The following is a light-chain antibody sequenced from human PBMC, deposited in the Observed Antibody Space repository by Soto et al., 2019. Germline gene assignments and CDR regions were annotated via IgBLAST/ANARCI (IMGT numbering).Light chain of an antibody. CDR2: KAS. CDR3: RRNNSYSEA. Sequence: DIQMTQSPSTLSGSVGDRVTITCRASQTISSWLAWYQQKPGKAPKLLIYKASTLKSGVPSRFSGSGSGTEFTLTISSRQPYEVSTYYWRRNNSYSEAFGQGTKVEIK. CDR1: QTISSW. V-gene: IGKV1-5*03. J-gene: IGKJ1*01.